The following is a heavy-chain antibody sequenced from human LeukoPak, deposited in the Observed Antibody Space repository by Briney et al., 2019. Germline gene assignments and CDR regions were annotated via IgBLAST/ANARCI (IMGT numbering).Heavy chain of an antibody. Sequence: GGSLRLSCAASGFTFSTYAMSWVRQAPGKGLEWVSVISDSGGNTYYAGSVKGRFTISRDNSNNKMYLQMNSLRAEDTAIYYCARPMEPAGVWLIRNYYYGLDVWGQGTAVTVSS. CDR2: ISDSGGNT. J-gene: IGHJ6*02. CDR1: GFTFSTYA. D-gene: IGHD2-2*01. CDR3: ARPMEPAGVWLIRNYYYGLDV. V-gene: IGHV3-23*01.